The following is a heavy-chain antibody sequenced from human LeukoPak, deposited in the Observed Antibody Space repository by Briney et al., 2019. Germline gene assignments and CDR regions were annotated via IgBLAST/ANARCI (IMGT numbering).Heavy chain of an antibody. CDR2: IKDDGSEK. D-gene: IGHD3-10*01. J-gene: IGHJ3*02. CDR3: ARIKEYGFDI. CDR1: GLNFSNYA. V-gene: IGHV3-7*01. Sequence: PGGSLRFSCVASGLNFSNYAMHWVRQAPGKGPEWVANIKDDGSEKYYLDSVKGRFTISRDNAKNSLYLQMNSLRAEDTAVYSCARIKEYGFDIWGQGTMVTVSS.